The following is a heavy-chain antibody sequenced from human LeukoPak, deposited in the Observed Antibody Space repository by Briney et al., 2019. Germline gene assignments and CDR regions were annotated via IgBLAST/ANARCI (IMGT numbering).Heavy chain of an antibody. D-gene: IGHD3-22*01. CDR1: GFTFSSYA. J-gene: IGHJ3*02. Sequence: AGGSLRLSCAASGFTFSSYAMSWVRQAPGKGLEWVSAISGSGGSTYYADSVKGRFTISRDNSKNTLYLQMNSLRAEDTAVYYCAKDPQGSGYFHDAFDIWGQGTMVTVSS. CDR3: AKDPQGSGYFHDAFDI. V-gene: IGHV3-23*01. CDR2: ISGSGGST.